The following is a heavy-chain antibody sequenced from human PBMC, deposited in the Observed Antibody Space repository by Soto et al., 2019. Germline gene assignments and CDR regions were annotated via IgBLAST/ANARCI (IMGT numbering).Heavy chain of an antibody. J-gene: IGHJ3*01. D-gene: IGHD4-17*01. CDR1: GFTFSSFF. V-gene: IGHV3-23*01. Sequence: EVQLLEPGGGLVQPGGSLRLSCAASGFTFSSFFMSWVRQAPGKGLDWVSGIGANGGGTYYADSVKGRFIISRDNSEHTLYLQMNSLRAEDTAVYYCARDPNGDYLGAFDFWGQKTMVTVSS. CDR2: IGANGGGT. CDR3: ARDPNGDYLGAFDF.